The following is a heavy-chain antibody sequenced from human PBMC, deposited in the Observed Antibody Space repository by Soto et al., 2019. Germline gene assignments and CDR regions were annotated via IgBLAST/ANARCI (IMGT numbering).Heavy chain of an antibody. J-gene: IGHJ4*02. CDR2: IHHSGST. V-gene: IGHV4-30-4*01. CDR3: ARDTGTYPCYFDY. Sequence: QVQLQESGPGLVKPSQTLSLTCTVSGGSISSGENFWNWIRQSPGKGLEWIGYIHHSGSTYYNPSLKSRLTISVDTSKNQISLKLNSVTAADTAVYYCARDTGTYPCYFDYWGQGTLVTVSS. CDR1: GGSISSGENF. D-gene: IGHD1-26*01.